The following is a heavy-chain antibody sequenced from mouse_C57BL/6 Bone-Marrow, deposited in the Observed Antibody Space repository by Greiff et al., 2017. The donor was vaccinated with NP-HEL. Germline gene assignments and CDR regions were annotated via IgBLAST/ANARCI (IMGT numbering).Heavy chain of an antibody. D-gene: IGHD1-1*01. J-gene: IGHJ2*01. CDR1: GYTFTSYW. CDR3: ASGIYYYGSSPYYFDY. CDR2: INPSSGYT. V-gene: IGHV1-7*01. Sequence: VQLQQSGAELAKPGASVKLSCKASGYTFTSYWMHWVKQRPGPGLEWIGYINPSSGYTKYNQKFKDKATLTADKSSSTAYMQLSSLTYEDSAVYYCASGIYYYGSSPYYFDYWGQGTTLTVSS.